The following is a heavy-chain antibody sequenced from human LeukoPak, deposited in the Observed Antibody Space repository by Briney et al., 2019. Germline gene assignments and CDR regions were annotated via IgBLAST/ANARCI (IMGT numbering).Heavy chain of an antibody. CDR3: ARGTGPTVDY. J-gene: IGHJ4*02. Sequence: QATGQGXEWMGGSIPICGTANYAQKFQGRVTITADESKSTAYMELSSLRSEDTAVYYCARGTGPTVDYWGQGTLVTVSS. CDR2: SIPICGTA. D-gene: IGHD3/OR15-3a*01. V-gene: IGHV1-69*19.